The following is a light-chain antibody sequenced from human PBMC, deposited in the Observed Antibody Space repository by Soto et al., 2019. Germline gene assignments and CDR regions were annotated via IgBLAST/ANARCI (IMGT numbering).Light chain of an antibody. CDR1: SSDVGGYNY. Sequence: QSVLTQPASVSGSPGQSITISCTGTSSDVGGYNYVSWYQQQPGKAPTLMIYDVSNRPSGVSNRFSGSKSGNMASLTISGYQAEDEAEYYCSSYTSSSTLYVVFGGGTQLTV. CDR2: DVS. J-gene: IGLJ2*01. CDR3: SSYTSSSTLYVV. V-gene: IGLV2-14*01.